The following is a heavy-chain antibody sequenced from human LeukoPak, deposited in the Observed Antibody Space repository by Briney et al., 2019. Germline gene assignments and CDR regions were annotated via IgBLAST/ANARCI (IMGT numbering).Heavy chain of an antibody. CDR2: IYDSGST. CDR1: GGSIRSSYYY. J-gene: IGHJ6*02. Sequence: SETLSLTCTVSGGSIRSSYYYWGWIRQPPGRGLEWIGSIYDSGSTYYNPSLKSRVTISVDTSKNQFSLKLNSVTAADTAVYYCAREADYGMDVWGQGTTVTVSS. CDR3: AREADYGMDV. V-gene: IGHV4-39*02.